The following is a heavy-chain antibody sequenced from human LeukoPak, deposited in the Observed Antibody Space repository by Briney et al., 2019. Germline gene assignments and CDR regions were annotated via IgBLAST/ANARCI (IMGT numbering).Heavy chain of an antibody. CDR1: GGSISSYY. Sequence: SETLSLTCTVCGGSISSYYWSWIRQPPGKGLEWIGYIYYSGSTNYNPSLKSRVTISVDTSKNQFSLKLSSVTDADTAVYYCARDSAEYSSSPDAFDIWGQGTMVTVSS. CDR3: ARDSAEYSSSPDAFDI. J-gene: IGHJ3*02. V-gene: IGHV4-59*01. CDR2: IYYSGST. D-gene: IGHD6-6*01.